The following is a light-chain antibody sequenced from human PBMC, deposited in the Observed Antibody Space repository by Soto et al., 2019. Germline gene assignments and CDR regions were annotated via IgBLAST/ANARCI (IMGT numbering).Light chain of an antibody. CDR1: TGAVTSGYF. Sequence: QTVVTQEPSLTVAPGGTVTLTCASSTGAVTSGYFPNWFQLKPGQAPRSLIYSTNKKHSWTPARFSGSLLGGKPTLTLSDVQPEDEAEYYCLLYYGGAPWVFGGGTQLTVL. CDR2: STN. V-gene: IGLV7-43*01. J-gene: IGLJ3*02. CDR3: LLYYGGAPWV.